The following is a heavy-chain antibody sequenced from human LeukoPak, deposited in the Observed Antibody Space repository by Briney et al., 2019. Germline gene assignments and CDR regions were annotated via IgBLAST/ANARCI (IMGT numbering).Heavy chain of an antibody. CDR2: IYSGGST. Sequence: GGSLRLSCAASGFTFSSNYMSWVRQAPGKGLEWVSVIYSGGSTYYADSVKGRFTISRDNSKNTLYLQMNSLRSEDTAVYYCAREQWLVSDPYYYYYYGMDVWGQGTTVTVSS. CDR1: GFTFSSNY. CDR3: AREQWLVSDPYYYYYYGMDV. V-gene: IGHV3-53*05. J-gene: IGHJ6*02. D-gene: IGHD6-19*01.